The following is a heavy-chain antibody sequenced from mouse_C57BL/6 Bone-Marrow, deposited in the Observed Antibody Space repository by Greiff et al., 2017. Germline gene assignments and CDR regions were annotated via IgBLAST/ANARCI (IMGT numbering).Heavy chain of an antibody. CDR3: ARWAY. J-gene: IGHJ3*01. V-gene: IGHV14-2*01. Sequence: VQLQQSGAELVKPGASVKLSCTASGFNITDYYMHWVKQRTEQGLEWIGRIDPEDGGTRYAPKFQGKATLTADTSSNTAYLQLSSLTSEDSAVYYCARWAYWGQGTLVTVSA. CDR1: GFNITDYY. CDR2: IDPEDGGT.